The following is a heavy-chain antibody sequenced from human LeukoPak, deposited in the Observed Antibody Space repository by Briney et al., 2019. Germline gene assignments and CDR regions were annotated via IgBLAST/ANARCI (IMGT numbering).Heavy chain of an antibody. Sequence: KPSETLSLTCTVSGGSISSGSYYWSWIRQPAGKGLEWIGRIYTSGSTNYNPSLESRVTISLDTSKNQFSLKLSSVTAADTAVYYCARVAGAHYYYYYMDVWGKGTTVTVSS. J-gene: IGHJ6*03. CDR2: IYTSGST. V-gene: IGHV4-61*02. CDR1: GGSISSGSYY. CDR3: ARVAGAHYYYYYMDV. D-gene: IGHD1-1*01.